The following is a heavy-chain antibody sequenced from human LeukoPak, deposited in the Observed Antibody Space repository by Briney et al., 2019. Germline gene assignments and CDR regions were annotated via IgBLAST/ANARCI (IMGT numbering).Heavy chain of an antibody. CDR2: IYYSGST. Sequence: GSLRLSCAASGFTFSSYSMNWVRQPPGKGLEWIGNIYYSGSTYYNPSLRSRVTISVDTSKNQFSLKLSSVTAADSAVYYCARDIGLFPHVSFDPWGQGTLVTVSS. D-gene: IGHD2-21*01. V-gene: IGHV4-59*12. CDR1: GFTFSSYS. J-gene: IGHJ5*02. CDR3: ARDIGLFPHVSFDP.